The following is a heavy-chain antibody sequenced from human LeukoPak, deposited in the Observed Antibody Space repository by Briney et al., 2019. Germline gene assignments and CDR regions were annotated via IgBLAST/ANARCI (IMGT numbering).Heavy chain of an antibody. J-gene: IGHJ4*02. D-gene: IGHD4-17*01. CDR3: ARLAREDYGDYVDSLDY. CDR2: INTNTGNP. CDR1: GYTFTSYA. V-gene: IGHV7-4-1*02. Sequence: ASVKVSCKASGYTFTSYARNWVRQAPGQGLEWMGWINTNTGNPTYAQGFTGRFVFSLDTSVSTASLQISSLKAEDTAVYYCARLAREDYGDYVDSLDYWGQGTLVTVSS.